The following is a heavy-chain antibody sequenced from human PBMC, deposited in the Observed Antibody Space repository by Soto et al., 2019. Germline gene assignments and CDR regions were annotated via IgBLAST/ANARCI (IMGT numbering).Heavy chain of an antibody. CDR3: ARDLGFNGINDAFDI. J-gene: IGHJ3*02. V-gene: IGHV4-59*01. CDR1: GGSISSYY. D-gene: IGHD5-12*01. Sequence: SETLSLTCTVSGGSISSYYWSWIRQPPGKGLEWIGYIYYSGSTNYNPSLKSRVTISVDTSKNQFSLKLSSVTAADTAVYYCARDLGFNGINDAFDIWGQGTMVTVSS. CDR2: IYYSGST.